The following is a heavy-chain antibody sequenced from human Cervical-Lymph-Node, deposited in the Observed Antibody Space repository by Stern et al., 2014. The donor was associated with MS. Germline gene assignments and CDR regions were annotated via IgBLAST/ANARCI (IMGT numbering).Heavy chain of an antibody. V-gene: IGHV3-21*01. D-gene: IGHD4-23*01. CDR3: ARGRGGNYRYYFDY. Sequence: EVQLVESGGGLVKPGGSLRLSCAASGFTFSSYSMNWVRQAPGKGLEWVASISSGVSYIYYADSLKVRFTISRDNAKNSLYLQMNSLRAEDTAVYYCARGRGGNYRYYFDYWGQGTLVTVSS. J-gene: IGHJ4*02. CDR2: ISSGVSYI. CDR1: GFTFSSYS.